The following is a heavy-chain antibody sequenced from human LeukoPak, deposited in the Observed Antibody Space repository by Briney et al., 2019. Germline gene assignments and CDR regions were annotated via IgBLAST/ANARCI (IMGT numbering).Heavy chain of an antibody. V-gene: IGHV1-2*02. CDR1: GDTFTSYG. CDR2: INPNSGGT. D-gene: IGHD5-24*01. CDR3: ARVDLRDI. Sequence: ASVKVSCTASGDTFTSYGISWVRQAPGQGLEWMGWINPNSGGTNYAQKFQGRVTMTRDTSISTAYMELSRLRSDDTAVYYCARVDLRDIWGQGTMVTVSS. J-gene: IGHJ3*02.